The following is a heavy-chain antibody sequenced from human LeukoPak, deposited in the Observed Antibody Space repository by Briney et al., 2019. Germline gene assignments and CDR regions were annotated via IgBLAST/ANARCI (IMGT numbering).Heavy chain of an antibody. V-gene: IGHV3-30*02. D-gene: IGHD4-17*01. Sequence: GGALRLSCAPSGFTFSGYAMSWGRQAPGKGLGWGAFIRYDGSNKYYADSVKGRFTISRDNSKNTLYLQMNSLRAEDTAVYYCAKDSTDYGDYIFIYWGQGTLVTVSS. CDR3: AKDSTDYGDYIFIY. J-gene: IGHJ4*02. CDR2: IRYDGSNK. CDR1: GFTFSGYA.